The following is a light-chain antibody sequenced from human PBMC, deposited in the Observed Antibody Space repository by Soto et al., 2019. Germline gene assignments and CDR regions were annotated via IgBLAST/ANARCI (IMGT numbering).Light chain of an antibody. J-gene: IGKJ1*01. CDR3: QQYKNWPRT. CDR1: QSVSSN. CDR2: GAS. Sequence: EIVMTQSPVTLSVSPGERATLSCRASQSVSSNLVWYQQKPGQAPRLLIYGASTRATGIPARFSGSGSGTEFTLTISSLQSEDFAVYYWQQYKNWPRTFGQGPKVEIK. V-gene: IGKV3-15*01.